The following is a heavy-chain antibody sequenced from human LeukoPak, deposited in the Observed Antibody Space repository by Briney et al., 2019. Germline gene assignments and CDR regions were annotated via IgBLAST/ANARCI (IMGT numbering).Heavy chain of an antibody. Sequence: PGGSLRLSCATSGYRFSSRGIHWVRQAPGKGLEWVGVVWCDGGIKTYADSVKGRFTISKDNSKNTLYLQMNSLRDEDTAVYYCARDGDYYDLDYWGQGTLVTVSS. V-gene: IGHV3-33*01. J-gene: IGHJ4*02. CDR1: GYRFSSRG. D-gene: IGHD3-3*01. CDR3: ARDGDYYDLDY. CDR2: VWCDGGIK.